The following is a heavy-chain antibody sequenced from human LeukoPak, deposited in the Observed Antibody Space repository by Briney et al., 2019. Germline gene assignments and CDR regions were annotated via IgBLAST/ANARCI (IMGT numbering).Heavy chain of an antibody. CDR2: IYYSGST. J-gene: IGHJ4*02. V-gene: IGHV4-39*01. D-gene: IGHD3-3*01. CDR3: ARLVWRQPHPDY. CDR1: GGSISSSSHY. Sequence: SETLSLTCTVSGGSISSSSHYWGWIRQPPGKGLEWIGSIYYSGSTYYNPSLKSRVTISVDTTKNQFSLKLSSVTAADTAVYYCARLVWRQPHPDYWGQGTLVTVSS.